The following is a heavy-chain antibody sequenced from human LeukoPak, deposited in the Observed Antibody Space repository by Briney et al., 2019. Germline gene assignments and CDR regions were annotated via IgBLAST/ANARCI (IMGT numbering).Heavy chain of an antibody. D-gene: IGHD3-3*01. V-gene: IGHV3-23*01. CDR1: GFTFSSHW. Sequence: GGSLRLSCAASGFTFSSHWMSWVRQAPGKGLKWVSAISGSGSTTYYADSVKGRFTISRDISKNTLYLQMNSLRAEDTAVYYCAKVDDFWSGYFDYWGQGTLVTVSS. CDR3: AKVDDFWSGYFDY. CDR2: ISGSGSTT. J-gene: IGHJ4*02.